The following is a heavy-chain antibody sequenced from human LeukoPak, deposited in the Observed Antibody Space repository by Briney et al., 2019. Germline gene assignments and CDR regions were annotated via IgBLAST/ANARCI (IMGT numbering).Heavy chain of an antibody. D-gene: IGHD1-26*01. CDR3: AKILRIVGAEFDP. CDR1: GFTFSTYT. Sequence: QPGGSLRLSCAASGFTFSTYTMNWVRQAPGKGLEWVSYISGSSGSIYYADSVKGRFTISRDNAKNSLYLQMNSLRAEDTAVYYCAKILRIVGAEFDPWGQGTLVTVSS. CDR2: ISGSSGSI. V-gene: IGHV3-48*04. J-gene: IGHJ5*02.